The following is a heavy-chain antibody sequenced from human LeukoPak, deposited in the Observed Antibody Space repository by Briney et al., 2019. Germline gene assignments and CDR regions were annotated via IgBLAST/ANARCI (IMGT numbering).Heavy chain of an antibody. Sequence: GGSLRLSCAASGFTVSSNEMRWVRQAPGMGLEWVSSISGGITYYADSRKGRFTTSRDNSKNTLYLQMNSLRAEDTAVYYCARHPGGEGDYGDYYYYYYMDVWGKGTTVTVSS. J-gene: IGHJ6*03. D-gene: IGHD4-17*01. V-gene: IGHV3-38-3*01. CDR3: ARHPGGEGDYGDYYYYYYMDV. CDR1: GFTVSSNE. CDR2: ISGGIT.